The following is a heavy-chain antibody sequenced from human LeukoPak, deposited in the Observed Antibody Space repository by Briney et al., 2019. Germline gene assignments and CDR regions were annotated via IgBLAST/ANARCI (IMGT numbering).Heavy chain of an antibody. D-gene: IGHD3-10*01. Sequence: SETLSLTCDVYGASFTGYYWSWIRQSPGKGLEGIGEMNQRGSMNYNPPTKSRVTISLDTTKNQFSLKLSSVPAADTAVYYCARHPPLYYDSGLRYFDYWGQGTLVTVSS. V-gene: IGHV4-34*01. CDR1: GASFTGYY. J-gene: IGHJ4*02. CDR2: MNQRGSM. CDR3: ARHPPLYYDSGLRYFDY.